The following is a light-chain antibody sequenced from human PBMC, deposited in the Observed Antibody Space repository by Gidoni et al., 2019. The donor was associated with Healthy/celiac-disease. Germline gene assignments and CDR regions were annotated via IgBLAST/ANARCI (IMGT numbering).Light chain of an antibody. J-gene: IGLJ2*01. V-gene: IGLV2-14*01. CDR1: SSDVGGYNY. Sequence: QSALTQPASVSGSPGQSITISCTGTSSDVGGYNYVSWYQQPPGTAPKLMIYEVSNRPSGVPDRFSGSKSGNTASLTISGLQAEDEADYYCGSYTSSSTPWVFGGGTKLTVL. CDR2: EVS. CDR3: GSYTSSSTPWV.